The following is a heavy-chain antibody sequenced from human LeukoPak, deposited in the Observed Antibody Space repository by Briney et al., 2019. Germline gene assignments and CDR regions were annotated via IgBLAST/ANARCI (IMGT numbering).Heavy chain of an antibody. J-gene: IGHJ4*02. CDR2: IYHSGST. D-gene: IGHD3-10*01. V-gene: IGHV4-38-2*01. CDR1: VYSISSGYY. Sequence: SETLSLTCAVSVYSISSGYYWGWIRQPPGKGLEWIGSIYHSGSTYYNPSLKSRVTISVDTSKNQFSLKLSSVTAADTAVYYCAGTPYGSGSHYYFDYWGQGTLVTVSS. CDR3: AGTPYGSGSHYYFDY.